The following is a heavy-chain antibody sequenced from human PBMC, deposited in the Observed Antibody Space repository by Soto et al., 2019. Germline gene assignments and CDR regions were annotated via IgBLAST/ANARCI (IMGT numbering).Heavy chain of an antibody. J-gene: IGHJ4*02. CDR2: IHYSGST. V-gene: IGHV4-61*01. Sequence: PSETLSLTCTVPSGSVNIGTYYWSWIRQPPGKGLEWIGFIHYSGSTNYNPSLKSRVTISVDTSKNQFSLKLSSVTAADTAAYYCARTYSSSWSPFDYWGQGTLVTVSS. D-gene: IGHD6-13*01. CDR1: SGSVNIGTYY. CDR3: ARTYSSSWSPFDY.